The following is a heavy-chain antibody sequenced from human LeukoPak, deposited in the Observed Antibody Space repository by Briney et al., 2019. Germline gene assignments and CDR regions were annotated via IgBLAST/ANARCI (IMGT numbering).Heavy chain of an antibody. CDR3: ASDTSWYSSGWYRGYGVNWFDP. Sequence: SVKVSCKASGGTFSSYAISWVRQAPGQGLEWMGGIIPIFGTANYTQKFQGRVTITADESTSTAYMELSSLRSEDTAVYYCASDTSWYSSGWYRGYGVNWFDPWGQGTLVTVSS. V-gene: IGHV1-69*13. D-gene: IGHD6-19*01. CDR1: GGTFSSYA. J-gene: IGHJ5*02. CDR2: IIPIFGTA.